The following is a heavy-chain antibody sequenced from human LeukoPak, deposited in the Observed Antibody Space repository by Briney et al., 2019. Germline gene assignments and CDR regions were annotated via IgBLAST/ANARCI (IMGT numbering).Heavy chain of an antibody. Sequence: PSETLSLTCTVSGDSITSADYSWSWIRQPPGKGLEWIGYIYYSGGTYYNPSLKSRLTITISADTSKNQFSLNLSSVTAADTAVYYCATVTRWTYYFDYWGQGTLVTVSS. D-gene: IGHD3/OR15-3a*01. CDR1: GDSITSADYS. CDR2: IYYSGGT. J-gene: IGHJ4*02. V-gene: IGHV4-30-4*08. CDR3: ATVTRWTYYFDY.